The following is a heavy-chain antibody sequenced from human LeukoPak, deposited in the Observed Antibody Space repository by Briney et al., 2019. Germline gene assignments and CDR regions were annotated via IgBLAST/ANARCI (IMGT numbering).Heavy chain of an antibody. CDR1: GFSISSDYY. J-gene: IGHJ5*02. Sequence: SETLSLTCTVSGFSISSDYYWGWIRQPPGKGLEWLGSVSHSGITYYNSSLNSRVTISVDTSKNHFSLTVNSVTAADTAVYYCARLVIPWGQGILVTVSS. CDR2: VSHSGIT. D-gene: IGHD3-10*01. V-gene: IGHV4-38-2*02. CDR3: ARLVIP.